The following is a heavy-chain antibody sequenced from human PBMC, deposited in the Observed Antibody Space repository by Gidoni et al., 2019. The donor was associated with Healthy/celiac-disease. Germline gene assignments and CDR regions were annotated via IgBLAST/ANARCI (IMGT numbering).Heavy chain of an antibody. J-gene: IGHJ4*02. D-gene: IGHD3-3*01. CDR3: AKDGSYYDFWSGYFDY. CDR1: GFTCDVYT. Sequence: EVQLVESGGVVVQPGGSLRLSCAASGFTCDVYTMHWVRQAPGKGVEWVSLISWDGGSTYYADSVKGRFTISRDNSKNSLYLQMNSLRTEDTALYYCAKDGSYYDFWSGYFDYWGQGTLVTVSS. V-gene: IGHV3-43*01. CDR2: ISWDGGST.